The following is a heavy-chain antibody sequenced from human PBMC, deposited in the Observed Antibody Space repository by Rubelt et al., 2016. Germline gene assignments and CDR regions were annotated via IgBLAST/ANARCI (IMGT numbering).Heavy chain of an antibody. V-gene: IGHV3-15*01. CDR2: VKSIASGGTT. D-gene: IGHD5-18*01. CDR3: TTGAMVSAFDV. J-gene: IGHJ3*01. CDR1: GFTFNHSW. Sequence: EVQLVESGGGLVKPGGSLRLSCAASGFTFNHSWMSWVRQAPGKGLEWVARVKSIASGGTTDYAAPVKGRFTVPRDDSKKRVYLQRDSLTAEDTALYYCTTGAMVSAFDVWGQGTMVTVSS.